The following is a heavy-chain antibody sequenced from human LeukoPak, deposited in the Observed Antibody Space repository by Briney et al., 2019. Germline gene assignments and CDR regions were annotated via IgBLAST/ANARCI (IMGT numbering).Heavy chain of an antibody. J-gene: IGHJ3*02. CDR2: ISVNNGDT. CDR1: GYTFTNYG. V-gene: IGHV1-18*01. D-gene: IGHD3-10*01. CDR3: ARKGRITTVRGDDDFDI. Sequence: ASVKVSCKASGYTFTNYGISWVRQAPGQGLEGRGWISVNNGDTNLAQKLQARVTMTTATSTSTAYMELRSLRSDDTAVYYCARKGRITTVRGDDDFDIWGQGTMVTVSS.